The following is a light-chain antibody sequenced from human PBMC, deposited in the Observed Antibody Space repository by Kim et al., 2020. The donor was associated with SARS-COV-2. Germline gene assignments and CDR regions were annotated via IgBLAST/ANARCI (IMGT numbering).Light chain of an antibody. V-gene: IGKV3-15*01. CDR3: QQYNDWPRT. CDR2: SAS. Sequence: VSPEERATLSCRASQNVNRNLAWYQQKPGQAPTLLIYSASTRATGFPARFSGSGSGTEFTLIINSLQSEDFGLYYCQQYNDWPRTFGQGTKVDIK. J-gene: IGKJ1*01. CDR1: QNVNRN.